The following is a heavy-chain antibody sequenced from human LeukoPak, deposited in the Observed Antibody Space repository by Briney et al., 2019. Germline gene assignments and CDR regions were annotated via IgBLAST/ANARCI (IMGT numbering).Heavy chain of an antibody. CDR2: IKQDGSDK. CDR1: GFTFTTYW. D-gene: IGHD6-13*01. CDR3: ARVAAAVPDY. Sequence: PGGSLRLFCSASGFTFTTYWMSWVRQAPGKGLEWVANIKQDGSDKYYMDSVKGRFTISRDNAKNSVYLQMDSLRPEDTAVYYCARVAAAVPDYWGQGTLVSVSS. J-gene: IGHJ4*02. V-gene: IGHV3-7*01.